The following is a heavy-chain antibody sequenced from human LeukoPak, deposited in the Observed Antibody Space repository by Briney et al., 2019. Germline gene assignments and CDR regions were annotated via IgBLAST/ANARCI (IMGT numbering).Heavy chain of an antibody. J-gene: IGHJ5*02. D-gene: IGHD3-9*01. V-gene: IGHV3-64*01. CDR1: GFTFSSYA. CDR2: ISSNGGST. CDR3: AKGSVDILTGWGNWFDP. Sequence: GGSLRLSCAASGFTFSSYAMHWVRQAPGKGLEYVSAISSNGGSTYYANSVKGRFTVSRDNSKNTLYLQMGSLRAEDTAVYYCAKGSVDILTGWGNWFDPWGQGTLVTVSS.